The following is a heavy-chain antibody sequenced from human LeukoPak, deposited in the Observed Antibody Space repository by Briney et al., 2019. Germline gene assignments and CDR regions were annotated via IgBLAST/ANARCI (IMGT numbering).Heavy chain of an antibody. CDR1: GGSFSGYY. V-gene: IGHV4-34*01. CDR2: INHSGST. D-gene: IGHD5-12*01. Sequence: SETLSLTCAVYGGSFSGYYWSWIRQPAGKGLEWIGEINHSGSTNYNPSLKSRVTISVDTSKNQFSLKLSSVTAADTAVYYCAREVATNGPYYYYGMDVWGQGTTVTVSS. CDR3: AREVATNGPYYYYGMDV. J-gene: IGHJ6*02.